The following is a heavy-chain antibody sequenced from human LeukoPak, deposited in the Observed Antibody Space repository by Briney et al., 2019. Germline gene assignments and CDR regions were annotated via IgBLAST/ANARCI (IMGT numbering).Heavy chain of an antibody. Sequence: SETLSLTCTVSGYSISSGYYWGWIRQPPGKGLEWTGSVYHSGRTYYNPSLKSRVTISVDTSKNQFSLKLSSVTAADTAVYYCAREGDSSIVGWFDPWGQGTLVTVSS. CDR1: GYSISSGYY. V-gene: IGHV4-38-2*02. J-gene: IGHJ5*02. CDR3: AREGDSSIVGWFDP. CDR2: VYHSGRT. D-gene: IGHD1-26*01.